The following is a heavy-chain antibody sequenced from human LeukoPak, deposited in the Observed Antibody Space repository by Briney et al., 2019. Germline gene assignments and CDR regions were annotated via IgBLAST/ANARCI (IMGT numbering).Heavy chain of an antibody. CDR2: IRSKTNNYET. CDR3: AKTYYYGSGSSDY. CDR1: GFTFSSYE. J-gene: IGHJ4*02. V-gene: IGHV3-73*01. Sequence: GGSLRLSCAASGFTFSSYEMNWVRQASGKGLEWVGRIRSKTNNYETAYGESVKGRVTISRDDSRNTAYLQMNSLRAEDAAVYYCAKTYYYGSGSSDYWGQGTLVTVSS. D-gene: IGHD3-10*01.